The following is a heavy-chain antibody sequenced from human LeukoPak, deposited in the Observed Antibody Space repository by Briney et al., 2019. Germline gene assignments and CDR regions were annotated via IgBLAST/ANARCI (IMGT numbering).Heavy chain of an antibody. D-gene: IGHD2-2*01. CDR2: IYYSGST. CDR1: GGSISSYY. Sequence: SETLSLTCTGSGGSISSYYWSWIRQPPGKGLEWIGYIYYSGSTNYNPSLKSRVTISLDASKNQFSPTLSSVTAADTAVYYCARVARCTGCFDIDYWGQGTLVTVSS. J-gene: IGHJ4*02. V-gene: IGHV4-59*08. CDR3: ARVARCTGCFDIDY.